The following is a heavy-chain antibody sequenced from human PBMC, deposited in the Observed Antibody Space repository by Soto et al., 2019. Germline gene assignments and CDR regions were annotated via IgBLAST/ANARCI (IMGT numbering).Heavy chain of an antibody. CDR3: TRRYNWKXXXXXP. J-gene: IGHJ5*02. D-gene: IGHD1-20*01. Sequence: SETLRLSCTVSGGSIRVQGCYWIWISKTPGKGLEWVGSSYYSGTSYFNPALKGRVTISVDTSTNQFSLRLTSVTAADTSVYYCTRRYNWKXXXXXPXGQGTLVTVSS. V-gene: IGHV4-39*01. CDR1: GGSIRVQGCY. CDR2: SYYSGTS.